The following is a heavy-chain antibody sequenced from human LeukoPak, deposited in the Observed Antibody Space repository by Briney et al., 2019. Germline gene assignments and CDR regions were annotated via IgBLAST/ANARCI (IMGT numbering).Heavy chain of an antibody. V-gene: IGHV4-39*07. CDR2: IYYSGST. D-gene: IGHD2-21*02. Sequence: SETLSLTCTVSGGSISSSSYYWGWIRQPPGKGLEWIGSIYYSGSTYYNPSLKSRVTISVDTSKNQFSLKLSSVTAADTAVYYCARDSPHIVVVTADAFDIWGQGTMVTVSS. CDR3: ARDSPHIVVVTADAFDI. J-gene: IGHJ3*02. CDR1: GGSISSSSYY.